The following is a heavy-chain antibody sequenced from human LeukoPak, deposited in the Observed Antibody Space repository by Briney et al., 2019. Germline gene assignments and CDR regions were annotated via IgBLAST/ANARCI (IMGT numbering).Heavy chain of an antibody. CDR2: IYTSGST. CDR1: GDSISSFH. Sequence: KPSETLSLTCTVSGDSISSFHWSWIRQPAGKGLEWIGRIYTSGSTNYNPSLKSRVTMSIDTSKNQFSLKLNSVTAADSAVYYCARSPQHFDRLLDGDSHYFFDSWGQGTLVTVSS. D-gene: IGHD3-9*01. V-gene: IGHV4-4*07. J-gene: IGHJ4*02. CDR3: ARSPQHFDRLLDGDSHYFFDS.